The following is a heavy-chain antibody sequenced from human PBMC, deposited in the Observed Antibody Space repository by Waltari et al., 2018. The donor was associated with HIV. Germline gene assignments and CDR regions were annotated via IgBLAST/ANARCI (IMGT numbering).Heavy chain of an antibody. CDR3: AKDRVPAAMSWYFDY. V-gene: IGHV3-9*01. CDR1: GFTFDDYA. J-gene: IGHJ4*02. CDR2: ISWNSGSI. D-gene: IGHD2-2*01. Sequence: EVQLVESGGGLVQPGRSLRLSCAASGFTFDDYAMPWVRQAPGKGLEWVSGISWNSGSIGYADSVKGRFTISRDNAKNSLYLQMNSLRAEDTALYYCAKDRVPAAMSWYFDYWGQGTLVTVSS.